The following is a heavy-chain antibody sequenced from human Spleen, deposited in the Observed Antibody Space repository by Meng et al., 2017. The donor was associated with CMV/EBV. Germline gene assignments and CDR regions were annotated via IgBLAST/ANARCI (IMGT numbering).Heavy chain of an antibody. V-gene: IGHV4-4*02. CDR1: GGPISSSNG. D-gene: IGHD3-9*01. J-gene: IGHJ4*02. CDR3: AKHDTILGP. CDR2: IYHSGST. Sequence: LTCAVAGGPISSSNGWRGGRQPPGKELEWIGEIYHSGSTNYNPSLKSRVTISVDKSKNQFSLKLSSVTAADTAVYYCAKHDTILGPWGQGTLVTVSS.